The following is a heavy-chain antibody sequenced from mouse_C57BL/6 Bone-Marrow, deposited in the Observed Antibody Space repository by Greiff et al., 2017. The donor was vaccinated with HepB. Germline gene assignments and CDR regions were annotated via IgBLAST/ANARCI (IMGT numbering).Heavy chain of an antibody. CDR2: IRNKANNHAT. CDR3: TRGGLLWPYAMDY. D-gene: IGHD2-1*01. J-gene: IGHJ4*01. V-gene: IGHV6-6*01. Sequence: EVKLEESGGGLVQPGGSMKLSCAASGFAFSDAWMDWVRQSPEKGLEWVAEIRNKANNHATYYAESVKGRFTISRDDSKSSVYLQMNSLRAEDTGIYYCTRGGLLWPYAMDYWGQGTSVTVSS. CDR1: GFAFSDAW.